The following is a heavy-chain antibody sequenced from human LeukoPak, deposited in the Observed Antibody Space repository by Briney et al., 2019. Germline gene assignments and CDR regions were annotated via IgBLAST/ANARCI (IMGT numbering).Heavy chain of an antibody. CDR3: AREGLVGATTSPLDY. Sequence: SETLSLTCAVYGGSFSGYYWSWIRQPPGKGLEWTGEINHSGSTNYNPSLKSRVTISVDTSKNQFSLKLSSVTAADSAVYYCAREGLVGATTSPLDYWGQGTLVTVSS. CDR1: GGSFSGYY. V-gene: IGHV4-34*01. J-gene: IGHJ4*02. CDR2: INHSGST. D-gene: IGHD1-26*01.